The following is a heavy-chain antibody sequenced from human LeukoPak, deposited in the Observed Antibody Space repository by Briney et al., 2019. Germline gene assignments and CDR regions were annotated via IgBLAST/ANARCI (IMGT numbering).Heavy chain of an antibody. Sequence: GGSLRLSCAASGFTFSSYWMSWVRQAPGKGLEWVANIKQDGSEKYYVDSVKGRFTISRDNAKNSLYLQMNSLRAEDTAVYYCARDANRIAARGGFDYWGQGTLVTVSS. CDR2: IKQDGSEK. D-gene: IGHD6-6*01. J-gene: IGHJ4*02. CDR3: ARDANRIAARGGFDY. V-gene: IGHV3-7*01. CDR1: GFTFSSYW.